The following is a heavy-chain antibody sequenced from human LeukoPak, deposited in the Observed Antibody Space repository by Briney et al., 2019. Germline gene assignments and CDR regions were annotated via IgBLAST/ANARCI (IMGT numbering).Heavy chain of an antibody. Sequence: PGRSLRLSCAASGFTFDDYAMHWVRQAPGKGLEWVSGISWNSGSIGYADSVKGRFTISRDNSKNTLYLQMNSLRAEDTAVYYCAREQATRQSYSGYDHDAFDIWGQGTMVTVSS. CDR2: ISWNSGSI. CDR1: GFTFDDYA. V-gene: IGHV3-9*01. J-gene: IGHJ3*02. D-gene: IGHD5-12*01. CDR3: AREQATRQSYSGYDHDAFDI.